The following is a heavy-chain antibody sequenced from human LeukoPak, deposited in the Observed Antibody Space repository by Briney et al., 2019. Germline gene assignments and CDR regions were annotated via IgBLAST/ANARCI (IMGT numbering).Heavy chain of an antibody. D-gene: IGHD3-3*01. Sequence: PGRSLRLSCAASGFTFSSYGMHWVRQAPGKGLEWVAVIWYDGSNKYYADSVKGRFTISRDNSKNTLYLQMNSLRAEDTAVYYCTREPQYSDFWSGFYVSLPDYWGQGTLVTVSS. V-gene: IGHV3-33*01. CDR3: TREPQYSDFWSGFYVSLPDY. CDR1: GFTFSSYG. CDR2: IWYDGSNK. J-gene: IGHJ4*02.